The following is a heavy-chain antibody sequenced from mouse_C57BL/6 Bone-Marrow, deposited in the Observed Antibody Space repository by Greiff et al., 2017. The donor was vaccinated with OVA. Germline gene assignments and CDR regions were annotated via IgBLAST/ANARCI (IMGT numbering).Heavy chain of an antibody. D-gene: IGHD1-1*01. V-gene: IGHV10-1*01. J-gene: IGHJ4*01. CDR1: GFSFNTYA. CDR3: VSGLGSRYYYAMDY. Sequence: DVKLVESGGGLVQPKGSLKLSCAASGFSFNTYAMNWVRQAPGKGLEWVARIRSKSNNYATYYADSVKDRFTISRDDSESMLYLQMNNLKTEDTAMYYCVSGLGSRYYYAMDYWGQGTSVTVSS. CDR2: IRSKSNNYAT.